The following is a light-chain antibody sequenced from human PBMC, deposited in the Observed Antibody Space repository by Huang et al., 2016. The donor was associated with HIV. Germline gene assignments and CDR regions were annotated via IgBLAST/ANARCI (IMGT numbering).Light chain of an antibody. V-gene: IGKV3-20*01. CDR2: GAS. J-gene: IGKJ5*01. CDR3: QQYGSSPGT. Sequence: DIVLTHSPGTVSLSLGERATLTCRASLSVSSRYLAWYQHKPGKAPRLLIYGASSRPSGIPDRFSGSGSGTDFTLTISSLESEDFAVYYCQQYGSSPGTFGQGTRLEIK. CDR1: LSVSSRY.